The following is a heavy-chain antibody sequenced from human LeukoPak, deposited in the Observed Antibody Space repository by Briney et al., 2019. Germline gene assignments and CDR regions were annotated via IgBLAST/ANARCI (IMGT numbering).Heavy chain of an antibody. V-gene: IGHV5-51*01. CDR3: ARTWTLSGFWFDS. CDR2: IYPGDSDT. Sequence: GESLKISCKGSGYSFTTYWIGWVRQMPGKGLEWMGIIYPGDSDTRYSPSFQGQVAISADKSINTAYLQLSRLKASDTAMYYCARTWTLSGFWFDSWGQGTLVTVSS. CDR1: GYSFTTYW. J-gene: IGHJ5*01. D-gene: IGHD3-10*01.